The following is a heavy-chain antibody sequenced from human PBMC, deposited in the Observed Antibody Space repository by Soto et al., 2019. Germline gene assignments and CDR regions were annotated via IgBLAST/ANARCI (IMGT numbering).Heavy chain of an antibody. CDR2: ISGGGSYI. V-gene: IGHV3-21*06. CDR3: ARDSDCHSTSCFFPPHV. CDR1: GFTFSDEN. D-gene: IGHD2-2*01. Sequence: LRLSCSASGFTFSDENMSWVRQVPGKGLEWVSGISGGGSYIFYADSVQGRFSISRDNPKNSLFLEMNSLRVEDTAVYYCARDSDCHSTSCFFPPHVWGQGTTVTVSS. J-gene: IGHJ6*02.